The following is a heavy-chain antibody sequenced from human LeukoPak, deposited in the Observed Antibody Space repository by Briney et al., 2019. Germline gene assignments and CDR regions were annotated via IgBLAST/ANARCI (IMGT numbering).Heavy chain of an antibody. D-gene: IGHD6-19*01. Sequence: GGSLRLSCAASGFTFSSYAMSWVRQAPGKGLEWVSTISGSGYSTYYADSVKGRFTISRDNAKNSLYLQMNSLRAEDTAVYYCARDSQSSGWYNNAFDIWGQGTMVTVSS. CDR3: ARDSQSSGWYNNAFDI. CDR2: ISGSGYST. V-gene: IGHV3-23*01. CDR1: GFTFSSYA. J-gene: IGHJ3*02.